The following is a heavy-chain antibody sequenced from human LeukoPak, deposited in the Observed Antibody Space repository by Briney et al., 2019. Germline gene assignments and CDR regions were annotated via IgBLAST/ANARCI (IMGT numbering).Heavy chain of an antibody. CDR3: ARARSDRGNTYDYSNSGFDP. D-gene: IGHD4-11*01. CDR1: GGSISSYY. Sequence: SETLSLTCTVSGGSISSYYWSWIRQPPGKGLEWIGYIYYSGSTNYNPSLKSRVTISVDTSKNQFSLKLSSVTAADTAVYYCARARSDRGNTYDYSNSGFDPWGQGTLVTVSS. V-gene: IGHV4-59*01. J-gene: IGHJ5*02. CDR2: IYYSGST.